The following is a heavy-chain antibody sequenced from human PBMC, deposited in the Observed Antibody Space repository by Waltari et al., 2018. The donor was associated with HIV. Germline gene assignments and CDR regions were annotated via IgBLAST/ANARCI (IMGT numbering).Heavy chain of an antibody. CDR1: GLSVSSNY. CDR2: IYRSGDA. V-gene: IGHV3-53*02. D-gene: IGHD3-3*02. CDR3: ARVRSIMGRFLGFDY. J-gene: IGHJ4*02. Sequence: EVQLVETGGGLIQPGGSLRLSCAASGLSVSSNYMNWVRQAAGKGVEGVSVIYRSGDAYYADFVKGRFTISRDNSKNTLYLQMNSLRAEDTAVYYCARVRSIMGRFLGFDYWGQGTLVTVSS.